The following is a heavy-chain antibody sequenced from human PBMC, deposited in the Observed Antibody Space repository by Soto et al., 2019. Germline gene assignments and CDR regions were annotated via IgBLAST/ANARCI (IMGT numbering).Heavy chain of an antibody. J-gene: IGHJ6*02. Sequence: PVGSLRLSCAASGFTFSSYAMSWVRQAPGKGLGWVSAISGSGGSTYYADSVKGRFTISRDNSKNTLYLQMNSLRAEDTAVYYCAKGLSSGSHYYYYGMDVWGQGTTVTVSS. D-gene: IGHD6-19*01. V-gene: IGHV3-23*01. CDR2: ISGSGGST. CDR3: AKGLSSGSHYYYYGMDV. CDR1: GFTFSSYA.